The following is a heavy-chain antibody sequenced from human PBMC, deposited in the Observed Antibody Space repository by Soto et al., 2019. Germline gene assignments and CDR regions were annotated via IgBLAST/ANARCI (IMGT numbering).Heavy chain of an antibody. CDR1: SFTFGDYA. CDR2: ISWDSGNI. CDR3: TKGYTTSCFAHFDY. J-gene: IGHJ4*02. Sequence: EVQLVESGGGLVQPGRSLRLSYAASSFTFGDYAMHWVRQTPGKGLEWVSCISWDSGNIVYVDSVEGRFTISRDNAKNSLFLQMNSLRPEDTAFYYCTKGYTTSCFAHFDYWGQGALVTVSS. V-gene: IGHV3-9*01. D-gene: IGHD2-2*01.